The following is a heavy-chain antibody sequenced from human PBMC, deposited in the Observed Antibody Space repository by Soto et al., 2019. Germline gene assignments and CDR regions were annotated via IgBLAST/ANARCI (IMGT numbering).Heavy chain of an antibody. CDR3: ARDGIGITGTTDY. J-gene: IGHJ4*02. CDR1: GFTFSSYS. CDR2: ISGSSGYI. V-gene: IGHV3-21*01. D-gene: IGHD1-7*01. Sequence: GGSLRLSCAASGFTFSSYSMNWVRQAPGKGLEWVSSISGSSGYIYYADSVKGRFTISRDNAKNSLYLQMNSLRAEDTAVYYCARDGIGITGTTDYWGQGTPVTVSS.